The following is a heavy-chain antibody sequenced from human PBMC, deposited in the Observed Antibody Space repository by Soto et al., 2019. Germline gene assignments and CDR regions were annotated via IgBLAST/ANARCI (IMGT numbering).Heavy chain of an antibody. V-gene: IGHV3-23*01. Sequence: VQLLESGGHLVQPGESLRLSCAASGFAFTSYTMNWVRQAPGRGLEWVSAINGGDGATYYADSVKGRFTISRDNSNNVLFLQMDSLRVEDTAAYYCAKDRQPDGIWTIDYWGQGSLVIVSS. CDR2: INGGDGAT. J-gene: IGHJ4*02. CDR3: AKDRQPDGIWTIDY. D-gene: IGHD3-9*01. CDR1: GFAFTSYT.